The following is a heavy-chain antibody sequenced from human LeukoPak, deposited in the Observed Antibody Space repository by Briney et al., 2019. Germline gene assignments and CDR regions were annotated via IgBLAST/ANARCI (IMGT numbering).Heavy chain of an antibody. D-gene: IGHD5-12*01. V-gene: IGHV1-46*01. CDR3: ARDGSGWLQDD. CDR2: INPSGGST. CDR1: GYTFTIYY. Sequence: ASVTVSCTASGYTFTIYYMHWVRQAPGQGLEWMGIINPSGGSTSYAQKFQGRVTMTRDTSTSTVYMELSSLRSEDTAVYYCARDGSGWLQDDWGQGTLVTVSS. J-gene: IGHJ4*02.